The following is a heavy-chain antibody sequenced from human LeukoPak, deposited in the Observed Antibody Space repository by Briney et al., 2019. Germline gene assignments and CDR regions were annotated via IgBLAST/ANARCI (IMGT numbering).Heavy chain of an antibody. Sequence: GGSLRLSCAASGFTFSSYGMHWVRQAAGKGLEWVAFIRYDGSNKYYADSVKGRFTISRDNSKNTLYLQMNSLRAEDTAVYYCAKEYPSYGSGSYYVDYWGQGTLVTVSS. CDR3: AKEYPSYGSGSYYVDY. J-gene: IGHJ4*02. D-gene: IGHD3-10*01. CDR2: IRYDGSNK. CDR1: GFTFSSYG. V-gene: IGHV3-30*02.